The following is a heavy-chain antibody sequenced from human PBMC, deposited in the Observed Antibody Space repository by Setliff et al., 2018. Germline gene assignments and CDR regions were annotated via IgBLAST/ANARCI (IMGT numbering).Heavy chain of an antibody. Sequence: SQTLSLTCTVSGGSISSSSYYWGWIRQPPGKGLEWIGSIYYSGSTYYNPSLKSRVTISVDTSKNQFSLKLSSVTAADTAVYYCASLPYYDSSGYSLSYYWGQGTLVTVSS. CDR3: ASLPYYDSSGYSLSYY. CDR1: GGSISSSSYY. D-gene: IGHD3-22*01. CDR2: IYYSGST. V-gene: IGHV4-39*01. J-gene: IGHJ4*02.